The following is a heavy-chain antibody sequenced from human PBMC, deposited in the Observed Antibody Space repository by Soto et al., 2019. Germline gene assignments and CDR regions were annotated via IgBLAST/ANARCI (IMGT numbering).Heavy chain of an antibody. Sequence: SETLSLTCTVSGGSINNYYWSWMRQPPGKGLEWIGYIYYSGSTNYNPSLKSRVTISVDTSKNQFSLKLSSVTAADTAVYYCARHRAPLDIVVPFDPWGQGTLVTVSS. D-gene: IGHD2-2*03. CDR3: ARHRAPLDIVVPFDP. V-gene: IGHV4-59*08. CDR2: IYYSGST. J-gene: IGHJ5*02. CDR1: GGSINNYY.